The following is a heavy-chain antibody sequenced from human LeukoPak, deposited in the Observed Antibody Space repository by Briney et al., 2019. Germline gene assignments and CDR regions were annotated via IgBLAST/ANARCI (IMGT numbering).Heavy chain of an antibody. CDR3: AKAGYGTDNWFDP. CDR2: ISGSGGST. J-gene: IGHJ5*02. D-gene: IGHD3-10*01. V-gene: IGHV3-23*01. CDR1: GFTFSSYA. Sequence: GGSLRLSCAASGFTFSSYAMSWVRQAPGKGLEWVSAISGSGGSTYYADSVKGRFTISRDNSKNTLSLQMNSRRAEDTAVFYCAKAGYGTDNWFDPWGQGTLVTVSS.